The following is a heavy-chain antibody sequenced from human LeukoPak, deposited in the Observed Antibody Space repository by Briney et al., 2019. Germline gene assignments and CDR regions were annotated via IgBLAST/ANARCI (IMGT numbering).Heavy chain of an antibody. CDR3: ARGGGIGPYCSSTSCYPVPFDY. J-gene: IGHJ4*02. V-gene: IGHV1-2*02. CDR2: INPNSGGT. D-gene: IGHD2-2*01. Sequence: ASVKVSCKASGYTFTGYYMHWARQAPGQGLEWMGWINPNSGGTNYAQKFQGRVTMTRDTSISTAYMELSRLRSDDTAVYYCARGGGIGPYCSSTSCYPVPFDYWGQGTLVTVSS. CDR1: GYTFTGYY.